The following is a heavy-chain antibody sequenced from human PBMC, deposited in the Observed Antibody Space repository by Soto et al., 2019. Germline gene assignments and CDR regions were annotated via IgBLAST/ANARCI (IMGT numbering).Heavy chain of an antibody. Sequence: QVQLVQSGAEVRKPGASVKVSCKASGYNFTTYGLSWVRQAPGQGPEWMGWIASYNGKRKYAQKPQRRITMTTDTSTSTAYMELMSLTSDDTAVYYCARDREARGSCYFAAYDYWGQGTLVTVSS. D-gene: IGHD3-22*01. CDR2: IASYNGKR. CDR1: GYNFTTYG. J-gene: IGHJ4*02. CDR3: ARDREARGSCYFAAYDY. V-gene: IGHV1-18*01.